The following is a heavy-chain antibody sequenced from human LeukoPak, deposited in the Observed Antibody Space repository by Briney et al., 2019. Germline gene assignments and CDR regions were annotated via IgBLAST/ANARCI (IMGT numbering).Heavy chain of an antibody. CDR2: TYYRSKYYN. J-gene: IGHJ4*02. V-gene: IGHV6-1*01. CDR1: GYSVSRNSAA. D-gene: IGHD3-22*01. Sequence: SQTLLLTCAISGYSVSRNSAAWNWIRQSPSRGLEGLGRTYYRSKYYNDYALSVKSRITINPDTSKNQFSLQLSSVIPEDSAVYYCARGGGGYPYFHYWGQGTLVTVSS. CDR3: ARGGGGYPYFHY.